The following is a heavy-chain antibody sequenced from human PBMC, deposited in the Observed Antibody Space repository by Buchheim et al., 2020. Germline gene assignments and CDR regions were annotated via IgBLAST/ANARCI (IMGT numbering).Heavy chain of an antibody. J-gene: IGHJ4*02. CDR2: INQGGSDK. Sequence: EVQLAESGGGLVQSGGSLRLSCAASGFTFSSYWMSWVRQAPGKGLEWVANINQGGSDKYYVDSVKGRFTISRDNAKNSLFLQLNSLRAEDTAVYYCAKWEDGGQLKDWGQGTL. V-gene: IGHV3-7*01. D-gene: IGHD1-26*01. CDR3: AKWEDGGQLKD. CDR1: GFTFSSYW.